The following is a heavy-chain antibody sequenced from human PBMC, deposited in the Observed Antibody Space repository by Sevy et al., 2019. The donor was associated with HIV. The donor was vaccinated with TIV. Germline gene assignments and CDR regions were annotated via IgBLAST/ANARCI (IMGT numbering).Heavy chain of an antibody. V-gene: IGHV1-2*02. D-gene: IGHD1-20*01. CDR2: INPNSGGT. Sequence: ASVKVSCKASGYTFTGYYIHWVRQAPGQGLEWMGWINPNSGGTNYAQKFQGRVTMTRDTSISTAYMELSRLRSDDTAVYYCARTVHIRDFYFDYWCQGTLVTVSS. J-gene: IGHJ4*02. CDR1: GYTFTGYY. CDR3: ARTVHIRDFYFDY.